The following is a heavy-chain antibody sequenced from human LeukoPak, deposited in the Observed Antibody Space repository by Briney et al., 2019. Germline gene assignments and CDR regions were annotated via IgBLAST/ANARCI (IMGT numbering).Heavy chain of an antibody. Sequence: SETLSLTSTVPGGSISSYYWSWIRQPPGKGLEWIGYIYYSGSTNYNPSLKSRVTISVDTSKNQFSLKLSSVTAADTAVYYCARKAPSLADWFDPWGQGTLVTVSS. D-gene: IGHD1-26*01. CDR1: GGSISSYY. J-gene: IGHJ5*02. CDR2: IYYSGST. V-gene: IGHV4-59*01. CDR3: ARKAPSLADWFDP.